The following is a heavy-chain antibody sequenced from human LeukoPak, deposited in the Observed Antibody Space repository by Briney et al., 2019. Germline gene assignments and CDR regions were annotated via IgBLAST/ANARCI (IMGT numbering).Heavy chain of an antibody. D-gene: IGHD1-26*01. V-gene: IGHV3-72*01. J-gene: IGHJ3*02. Sequence: GGSLRLSCAATGFIFSDHYMDWVRQAPGKGLEWVGRTRNEANIYTTKYAASVKGRFAISRDDSKNSLYLQMNSLKTEDTAVYYCASPVGATTVRAFDIWGQGTMVTVSS. CDR1: GFIFSDHY. CDR2: TRNEANIYTT. CDR3: ASPVGATTVRAFDI.